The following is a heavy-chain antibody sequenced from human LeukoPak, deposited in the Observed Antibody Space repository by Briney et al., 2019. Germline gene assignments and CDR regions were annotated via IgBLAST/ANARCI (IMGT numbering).Heavy chain of an antibody. V-gene: IGHV3-48*01. J-gene: IGHJ4*02. D-gene: IGHD3-3*01. CDR3: AKPLRGLDFWSGYYCDY. CDR2: ISSSSSTI. Sequence: GGSLRLSCAASGFTFSSYSMNWVRQAPGKGLEWVSYISSSSSTIYYADSVKGRFAISRDNAKNSLYLQMNSLRAEDTAVYYCAKPLRGLDFWSGYYCDYWGQGTLVTVSS. CDR1: GFTFSSYS.